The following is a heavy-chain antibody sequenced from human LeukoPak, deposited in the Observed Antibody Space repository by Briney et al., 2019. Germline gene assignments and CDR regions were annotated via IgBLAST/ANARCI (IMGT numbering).Heavy chain of an antibody. J-gene: IGHJ4*02. CDR3: AIKNWGLDY. Sequence: GGSLRLSCAASGFTFSSYAMSWVRQAPGKGLEWVSAISGSGGSTYYADSVRGRFTISRDNFKNTLYLQMNSLRAEDTAVYYCAIKNWGLDYWGQGTLVTVSS. CDR2: ISGSGGST. CDR1: GFTFSSYA. D-gene: IGHD7-27*01. V-gene: IGHV3-23*01.